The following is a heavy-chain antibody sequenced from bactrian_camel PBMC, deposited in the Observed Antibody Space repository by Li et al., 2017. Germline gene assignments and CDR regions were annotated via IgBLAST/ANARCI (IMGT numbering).Heavy chain of an antibody. V-gene: IGHV3S40*01. J-gene: IGHJ4*01. D-gene: IGHD1*01. CDR2: IYTGSGNT. CDR3: VTQMDWVQPRYNY. Sequence: DVQLVESGGGSVQTGGSLRLSCAVSGYTDCMGWFRQAPGKEREGVARIYTGSGNTYYADSVKGRFTISQDNAKNTVYLQMNSLKPEDTAVYYCVTQMDWVQPRYNYWGQGTQVTVS. CDR1: GYTDC.